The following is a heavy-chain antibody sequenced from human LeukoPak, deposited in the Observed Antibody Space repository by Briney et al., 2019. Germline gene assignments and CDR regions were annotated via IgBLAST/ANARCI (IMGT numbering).Heavy chain of an antibody. CDR2: IIPILGIA. CDR3: ARVGRGDRRAYYFDY. Sequence: GASVKVSCKASGGTFSSYAISWVRQAPGQGLEWMGRIIPILGIANYAQKFQGRVTITADKSTSTAYMELSSLRSEDTAVYYCARVGRGDRRAYYFDYWGQGTLVTVSS. CDR1: GGTFSSYA. D-gene: IGHD2-21*01. J-gene: IGHJ4*02. V-gene: IGHV1-69*04.